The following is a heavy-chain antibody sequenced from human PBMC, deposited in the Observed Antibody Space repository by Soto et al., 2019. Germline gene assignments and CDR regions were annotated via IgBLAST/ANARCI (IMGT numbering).Heavy chain of an antibody. V-gene: IGHV3-23*01. Sequence: PGGSLRLSCAASGFTFGTTDMSWVRQAPGEGLEWVSTIDGSGGITYYADSVKGRFTISRDNSRNTAYLQMNSLRGDDTALYYCVKNSGWLNTWGQGALVTVYS. CDR3: VKNSGWLNT. J-gene: IGHJ5*02. CDR2: IDGSGGIT. D-gene: IGHD3-9*01. CDR1: GFTFGTTD.